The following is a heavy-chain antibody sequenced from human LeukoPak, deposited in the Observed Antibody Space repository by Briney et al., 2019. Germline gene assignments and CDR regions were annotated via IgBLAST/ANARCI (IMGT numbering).Heavy chain of an antibody. D-gene: IGHD5-12*01. V-gene: IGHV3-48*03. Sequence: GGSLRLSCAASGFTFSSYGMNWVRQAPGKRLEWVSYISSSAGSIYLADSVKDQFSVSRDNAKNSLYLQMTSLRAEDTGIYYCARVLLSGYDRPIDFWGQETLVTVSS. CDR1: GFTFSSYG. CDR3: ARVLLSGYDRPIDF. J-gene: IGHJ4*02. CDR2: ISSSAGSI.